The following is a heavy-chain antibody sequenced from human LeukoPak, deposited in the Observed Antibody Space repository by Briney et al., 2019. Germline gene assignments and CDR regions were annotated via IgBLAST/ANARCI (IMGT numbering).Heavy chain of an antibody. V-gene: IGHV4-61*02. Sequence: SETLSPPCTVSGGSISSGSYYWSGIRQPAGKGLEWIGRIYTSGSSNYNPSLKSRVTISVDTSKNQFSLKLSSVTAADTAVYYCARGRDAFDIWGQGTMVTVSS. CDR3: ARGRDAFDI. J-gene: IGHJ3*02. CDR1: GGSISSGSYY. CDR2: IYTSGSS.